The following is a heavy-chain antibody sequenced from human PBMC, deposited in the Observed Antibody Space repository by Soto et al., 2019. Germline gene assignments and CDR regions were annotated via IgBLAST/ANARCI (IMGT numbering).Heavy chain of an antibody. CDR1: GFTFSSYA. CDR3: AREDVVVVRAAKYYYYYGLDF. V-gene: IGHV4-34*01. D-gene: IGHD2-2*01. CDR2: INHSGST. Sequence: GSLRLSCAASGFTFSSYAMSWVRQPPGKGLEWIGEINHSGSTNYNPSLKSQVTISVDRSKNQFSLKLSSVTAADTAVYYCAREDVVVVRAAKYYYYYGLDFWGQGTMVTVSS. J-gene: IGHJ6*02.